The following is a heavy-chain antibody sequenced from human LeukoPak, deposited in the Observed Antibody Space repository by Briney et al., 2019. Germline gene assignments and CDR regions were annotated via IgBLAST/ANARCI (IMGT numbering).Heavy chain of an antibody. D-gene: IGHD4-17*01. Sequence: SVKVSCKASGYTFTSYDINWVRQATGQGLEWMGWMNPNSGNTGYAQKFQGRVTITRNTSISTAYMELSSLRSEDTAVYYCARAMTTVTTAQLWYFDLWGRGTLVTVSS. CDR3: ARAMTTVTTAQLWYFDL. CDR1: GYTFTSYD. V-gene: IGHV1-8*03. CDR2: MNPNSGNT. J-gene: IGHJ2*01.